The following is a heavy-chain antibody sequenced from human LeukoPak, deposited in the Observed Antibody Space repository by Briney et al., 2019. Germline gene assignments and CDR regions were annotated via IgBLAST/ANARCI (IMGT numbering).Heavy chain of an antibody. V-gene: IGHV3-30-3*01. CDR1: GFTFSSYA. J-gene: IGHJ3*02. CDR3: ARVSRRQTQCGAFDI. CDR2: ISYDGSNK. D-gene: IGHD2-21*01. Sequence: QPGRSLRLSCAASGFTFSSYAMHWVRQAPGKGLEWVAVISYDGSNKYYADSVKGRFTISRDNSKNTLYLQMNSLRAEDTAVYYCARVSRRQTQCGAFDIWGQGTMVTVSS.